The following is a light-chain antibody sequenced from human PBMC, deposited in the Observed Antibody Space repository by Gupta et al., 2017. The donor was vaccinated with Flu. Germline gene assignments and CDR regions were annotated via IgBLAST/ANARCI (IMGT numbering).Light chain of an antibody. Sequence: EIVLTQSPGTLSLSPGERATVSCRASQTVTSNYLAWYQQTRGQAPRLLIYGASNRATGIPDRFSGSGSGTDFTLTISRLEPEDFAVYFCQQYEKSPGTFGQRTKLQI. CDR1: QTVTSNY. V-gene: IGKV3-20*01. J-gene: IGKJ2*01. CDR2: GAS. CDR3: QQYEKSPGT.